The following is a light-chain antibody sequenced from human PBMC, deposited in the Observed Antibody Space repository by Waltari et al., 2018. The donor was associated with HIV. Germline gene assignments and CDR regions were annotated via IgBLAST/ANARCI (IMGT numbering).Light chain of an antibody. J-gene: IGKJ3*01. CDR3: QHYDGLPIT. CDR2: DAS. CDR1: QDIRNF. Sequence: DIQMTQSPSSLSASIGDRVTITCQASQDIRNFLNWYQQKAGKAPELLIHDASNLETGVPARCSGSGSGTHFTLTISSLQPEDIATYFCQHYDGLPITFGPGTKLEVK. V-gene: IGKV1-33*01.